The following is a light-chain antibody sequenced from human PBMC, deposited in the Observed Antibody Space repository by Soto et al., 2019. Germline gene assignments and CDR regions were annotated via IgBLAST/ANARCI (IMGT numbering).Light chain of an antibody. V-gene: IGKV3-15*01. J-gene: IGKJ2*01. Sequence: EVVMTQSPGTLSVSPGERATLSCRASQSIRRNLAWYQQKPGRAPRLLIYGVSTRATGIPARFSGSGSETDFTLTISSLQSEDFAVYYCQQYNNWPPYTFGQGTELEI. CDR2: GVS. CDR3: QQYNNWPPYT. CDR1: QSIRRN.